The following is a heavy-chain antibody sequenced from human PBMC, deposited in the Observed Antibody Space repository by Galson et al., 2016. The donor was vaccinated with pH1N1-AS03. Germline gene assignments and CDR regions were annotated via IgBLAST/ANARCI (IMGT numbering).Heavy chain of an antibody. CDR1: GYSISSGYC. CDR3: ARSPRTIAVAGTFPSRFDP. CDR2: IYHSGST. Sequence: LSLTCAVSGYSISSGYCWGWIRQPPGKGLEWIGSIYHSGSTYYNPSLKSRVTISIDTSKNQFSLRLSSVTAADTALYYCARSPRTIAVAGTFPSRFDPWGQGMLVTVSS. V-gene: IGHV4-38-2*01. D-gene: IGHD6-19*01. J-gene: IGHJ5*02.